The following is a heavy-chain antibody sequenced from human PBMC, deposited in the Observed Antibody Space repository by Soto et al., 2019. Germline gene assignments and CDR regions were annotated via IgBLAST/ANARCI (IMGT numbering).Heavy chain of an antibody. J-gene: IGHJ3*01. Sequence: QVQLVQSGAELKKPGASVNVSCKAPGYTFTTYGISWVRQAPGQGLGWMGWINAYNGDTRFAHKFHGRVTLTTDASRSTVYMELKNLRSDDTAVYYCARDLLAWGQGTMVTVSS. CDR1: GYTFTTYG. CDR3: ARDLLA. V-gene: IGHV1-18*04. CDR2: INAYNGDT.